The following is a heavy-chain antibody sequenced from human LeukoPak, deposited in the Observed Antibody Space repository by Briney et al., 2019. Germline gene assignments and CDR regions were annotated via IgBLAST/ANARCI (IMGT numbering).Heavy chain of an antibody. CDR2: INRSGST. D-gene: IGHD2-2*01. Sequence: SETLSLTCAIYGGSFSGYFWSWFRQPPGKGLEWIGEINRSGSTNYNSSLSLKSRVTISVDTSKNQFSLKLSSVTAADTAVYYCAATSGDYYGMDVWGQGTTVTVSS. J-gene: IGHJ6*02. V-gene: IGHV4-34*01. CDR1: GGSFSGYF. CDR3: AATSGDYYGMDV.